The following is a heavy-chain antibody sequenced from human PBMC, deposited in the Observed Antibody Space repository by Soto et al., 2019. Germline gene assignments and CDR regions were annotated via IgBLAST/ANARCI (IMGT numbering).Heavy chain of an antibody. J-gene: IGHJ5*01. CDR1: GGSITSGDYF. CDR3: ARRSHTNWPAY. D-gene: IGHD2-15*01. Sequence: SETLSLTCTVSGGSITSGDYFWSWIRQPPGKGLEWIGSIYYGGSTYYNPSLMSRVTISADTSKNQFSLKVNSVTVADTAVYYCARRSHTNWPAYWGHGTQVTVS. V-gene: IGHV4-39*01. CDR2: IYYGGST.